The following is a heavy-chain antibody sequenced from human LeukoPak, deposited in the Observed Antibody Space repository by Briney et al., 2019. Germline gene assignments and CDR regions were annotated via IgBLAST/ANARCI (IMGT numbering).Heavy chain of an antibody. CDR2: ISSSSSTI. V-gene: IGHV3-48*04. J-gene: IGHJ4*02. D-gene: IGHD1-1*01. CDR1: GFTFSSNS. Sequence: GRSLRLSCAAPGFTFSSNSMSWVRQAPGKGLEWVSYISSSSSTIYYADSVKGRFTISRDNAKNSLYLQMNSLRAEDTAVYYCARVNGGFDYWGQGTLVTVSS. CDR3: ARVNGGFDY.